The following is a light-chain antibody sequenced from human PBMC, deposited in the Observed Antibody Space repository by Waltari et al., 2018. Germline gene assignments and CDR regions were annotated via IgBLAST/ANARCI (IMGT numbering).Light chain of an antibody. J-gene: IGKJ1*01. V-gene: IGKV3-15*01. CDR1: QSVSSN. Sequence: EIVMPQSPATLSVSPGERATLSCRASQSVSSNLAWYQQKPGQAPRPLLYGASTRATGIPARFSGSGSRTEFTLTISSLQSEDFAVYYCQQYNNWPPGTFGQGTKVEIK. CDR2: GAS. CDR3: QQYNNWPPGT.